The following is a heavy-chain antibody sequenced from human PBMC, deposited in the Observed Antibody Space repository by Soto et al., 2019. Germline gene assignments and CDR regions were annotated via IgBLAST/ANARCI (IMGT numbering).Heavy chain of an antibody. V-gene: IGHV1-69*13. CDR2: IIPIFATA. D-gene: IGHD3-22*01. Sequence: SVKVSCKASGGTFSTYAISWVRQAPGQGLEWMGGIIPIFATANYAQKFQGRVTITADESTSTAYMELSSLRSEDTSVYYCARQFDSDTSGYYYAYRGQGTLVTVSS. J-gene: IGHJ4*02. CDR3: ARQFDSDTSGYYYAY. CDR1: GGTFSTYA.